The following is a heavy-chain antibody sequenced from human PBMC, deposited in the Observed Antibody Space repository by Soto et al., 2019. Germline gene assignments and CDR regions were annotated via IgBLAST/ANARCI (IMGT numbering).Heavy chain of an antibody. V-gene: IGHV4-39*01. D-gene: IGHD5-12*01. CDR1: AGSISSSTYY. J-gene: IGHJ6*02. CDR2: IYYSGST. Sequence: SATLSVTCTVSAGSISSSTYYWRCVRQPPGKGLEWIGSIYYSGSTYYNPSLKSRVTISVDTSKNQFSLKLSSVTAADTAVYYCARLLRHNYYGMDVWGQGTTVT. CDR3: ARLLRHNYYGMDV.